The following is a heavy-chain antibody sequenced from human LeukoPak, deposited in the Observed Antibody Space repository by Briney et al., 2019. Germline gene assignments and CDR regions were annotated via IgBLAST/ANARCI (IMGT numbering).Heavy chain of an antibody. CDR3: TTDLKIEPTMYSSGLGDY. J-gene: IGHJ4*02. CDR1: GFIFSSYS. Sequence: GGSLRLSCAASGFIFSSYSMNWVRQAPGKGLEWVGRIKSKTDGGTTDYAAPVKGRFTISRDDSKNTLYLQMNSLKTEDTAVYYCTTDLKIEPTMYSSGLGDYWGQGTLVTVSS. D-gene: IGHD6-19*01. V-gene: IGHV3-15*01. CDR2: IKSKTDGGTT.